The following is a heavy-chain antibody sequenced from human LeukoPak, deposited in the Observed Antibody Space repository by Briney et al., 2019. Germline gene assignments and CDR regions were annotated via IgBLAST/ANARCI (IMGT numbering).Heavy chain of an antibody. J-gene: IGHJ3*02. CDR2: ISYDGSNK. D-gene: IGHD1-26*01. V-gene: IGHV3-30-3*01. CDR1: GFTFSSYA. Sequence: GRSLRLSCAASGFTFSSYAMRWVRQAPVKGLEWVAGISYDGSNKYYADSVKGRFTISRDNSKNTLYLQMNSLRAEDTAVYYCARDEVGATTGNAFDIWGQGTMVTVSS. CDR3: ARDEVGATTGNAFDI.